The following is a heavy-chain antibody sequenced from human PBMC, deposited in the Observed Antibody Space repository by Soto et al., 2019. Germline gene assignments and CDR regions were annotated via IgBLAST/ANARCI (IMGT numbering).Heavy chain of an antibody. D-gene: IGHD5-18*01. CDR1: GYTFTSYD. J-gene: IGHJ4*02. CDR3: ARERSYGHDY. CDR2: MNPNSGNT. Sequence: ASGKVSCKASGYTFTSYDINWVRQATGQGLEWMGWMNPNSGNTVYAQKFQGRVTMTRNTSISTAYMELSSLRSEDTAVYYCARERSYGHDYWGQGTLVTVSS. V-gene: IGHV1-8*01.